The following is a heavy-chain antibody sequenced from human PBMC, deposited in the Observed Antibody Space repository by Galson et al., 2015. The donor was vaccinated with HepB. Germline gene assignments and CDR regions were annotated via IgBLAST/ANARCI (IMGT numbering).Heavy chain of an antibody. CDR2: ISSNGGST. J-gene: IGHJ4*02. CDR1: GFTFSSYA. Sequence: SLRLSCAASGFTFSSYAMHWVRQAPGKGLEYVSAISSNGGSTYYADSVKGRFTISRDNSKNTLHLQMSSLRAEDTAVYYCVKADSSGPDYWGQGTLVTVSS. D-gene: IGHD3-22*01. V-gene: IGHV3-64D*06. CDR3: VKADSSGPDY.